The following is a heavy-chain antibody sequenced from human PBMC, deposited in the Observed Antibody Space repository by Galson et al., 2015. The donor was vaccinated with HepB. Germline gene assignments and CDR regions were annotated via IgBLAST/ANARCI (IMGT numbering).Heavy chain of an antibody. J-gene: IGHJ3*02. CDR2: ISAYNGNT. V-gene: IGHV1-18*04. CDR1: GYTFTSYG. D-gene: IGHD1-26*01. Sequence: SVKVSCKASGYTFTSYGISWVRQAPGQGLEWMGWISAYNGNTNYAQKLQGRVTMTTDTSTSTAYMELRSLRSDDTAVYYCARERSDGYSGSHPTHAFDIWGQGTMVTVSS. CDR3: ARERSDGYSGSHPTHAFDI.